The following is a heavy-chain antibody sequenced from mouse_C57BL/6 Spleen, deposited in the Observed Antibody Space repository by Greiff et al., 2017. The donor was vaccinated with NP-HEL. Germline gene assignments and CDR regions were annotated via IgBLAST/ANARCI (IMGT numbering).Heavy chain of an antibody. CDR2: IYPGDGDT. CDR1: GYAFSSYW. V-gene: IGHV1-80*01. D-gene: IGHD2-14*01. Sequence: QVQLQQSGAELVKPGASVKISCKASGYAFSSYWMNWVKQRPGKGLEWIGQIYPGDGDTNYNGKFKGKATLTADKSSSTAYMQLSSLTSEDSAVYFCAIWNIGESPGDAMDYWGQGTSVTVSS. CDR3: AIWNIGESPGDAMDY. J-gene: IGHJ4*01.